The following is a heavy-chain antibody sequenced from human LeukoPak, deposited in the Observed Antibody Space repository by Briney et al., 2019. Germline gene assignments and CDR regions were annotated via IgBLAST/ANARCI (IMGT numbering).Heavy chain of an antibody. V-gene: IGHV1-24*01. CDR2: FDPEDGET. D-gene: IGHD3-10*01. J-gene: IGHJ4*02. CDR1: GYTLTELS. Sequence: ASVEVSCKVSGYTLTELSMHWVRQAPGKGLEWMGGFDPEDGETIYAQKFQGRVTMTEDTSTDTAYMELSSLRSEDTAVYYCAAITMVRGVIIGGLDYWGQGTLVTVSS. CDR3: AAITMVRGVIIGGLDY.